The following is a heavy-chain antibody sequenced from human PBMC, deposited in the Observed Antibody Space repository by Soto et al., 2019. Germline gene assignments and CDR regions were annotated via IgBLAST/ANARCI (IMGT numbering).Heavy chain of an antibody. CDR1: GFTFSSYS. J-gene: IGHJ6*02. CDR3: ARDSGIVGATNPYYYYYGMDV. Sequence: PGGSLRLSCAASGFTFSSYSMNWVRQAPGKGLEWVSSISSSSSYIYYADSVKGRFTISRDNAKNSLYLQMNSLRAEGTAVYYCARDSGIVGATNPYYYYYGMDVWGQGTTVTVS. CDR2: ISSSSSYI. D-gene: IGHD1-26*01. V-gene: IGHV3-21*01.